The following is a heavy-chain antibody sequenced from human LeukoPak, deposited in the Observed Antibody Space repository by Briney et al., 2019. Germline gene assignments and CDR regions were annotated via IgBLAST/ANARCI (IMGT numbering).Heavy chain of an antibody. CDR2: INSDGSWT. J-gene: IGHJ4*02. V-gene: IGHV3-74*01. D-gene: IGHD2-2*01. CDR1: GNYW. CDR3: VSFYETY. Sequence: GSLRLSCAASGNYWMHWVRQAPGKGLVWVSHINSDGSWTSYADSVKGRFPISKDNAKNTVYLQMNNLRAEDTAVYYCVSFYETYWGRGTLVTVSS.